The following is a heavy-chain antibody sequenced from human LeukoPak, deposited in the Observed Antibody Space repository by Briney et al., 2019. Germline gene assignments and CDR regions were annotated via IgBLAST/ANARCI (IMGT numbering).Heavy chain of an antibody. J-gene: IGHJ5*02. CDR1: GFTFSSYA. V-gene: IGHV3-23*01. D-gene: IGHD3-22*01. Sequence: PGGSLRLSCAASGFTFSSYAMSWVRQAPGKGLEWVSAISGSGGSTYYADSVKGRFTISGDNSKNTLYLQMNSLRAEDTAVYYCAKKLVPYYYDSSGYSWGQGALVTVSS. CDR2: ISGSGGST. CDR3: AKKLVPYYYDSSGYS.